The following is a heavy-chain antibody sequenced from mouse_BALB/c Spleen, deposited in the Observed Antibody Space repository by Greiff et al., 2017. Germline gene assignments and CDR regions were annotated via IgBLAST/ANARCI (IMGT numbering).Heavy chain of an antibody. CDR2: ISDGGSYT. CDR3: ASCLRLRAMDY. J-gene: IGHJ4*01. CDR1: GFTFSDYY. D-gene: IGHD1-2*01. Sequence: DVQLVESGGGLVKPGGSLKLSCAASGFTFSDYYMYWVRQTPEKRLEWVATISDGGSYTYYPDSVKGRFTISRDNAKNNLYLKMSSLKSEDTAMYYCASCLRLRAMDYWGQGTSVTVSS. V-gene: IGHV5-4*02.